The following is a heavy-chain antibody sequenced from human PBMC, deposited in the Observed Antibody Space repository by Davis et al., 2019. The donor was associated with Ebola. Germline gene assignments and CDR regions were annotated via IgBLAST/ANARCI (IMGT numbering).Heavy chain of an antibody. CDR2: ISYDETNK. V-gene: IGHV3-30*03. J-gene: IGHJ6*02. D-gene: IGHD2-21*01. CDR1: GFTFSSYG. CDR3: GRVILFPGIGMDI. Sequence: PGGSLRLSCAASGFTFSSYGMHWVRQAPGKGPEWVAVISYDETNKDYADSVKGRFTISRDNSKNTLYLQMNSLRAEDTAVYYCGRVILFPGIGMDIWGQGTAVTVSS.